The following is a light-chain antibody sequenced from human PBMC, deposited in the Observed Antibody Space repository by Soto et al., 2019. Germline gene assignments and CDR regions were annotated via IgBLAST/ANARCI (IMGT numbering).Light chain of an antibody. CDR1: SSDVRDYNY. V-gene: IGLV2-14*01. Sequence: QSVLTQPASVSGSPGQSITISCTGTSSDVRDYNYVSWYQQHPGKAPKLIVYEVSHRLSGVSDRFSGSKSGHTASLTISGLQDDDEADYYCSSSITNNIVVFGGGTKVTVL. CDR3: SSSITNNIVV. J-gene: IGLJ2*01. CDR2: EVS.